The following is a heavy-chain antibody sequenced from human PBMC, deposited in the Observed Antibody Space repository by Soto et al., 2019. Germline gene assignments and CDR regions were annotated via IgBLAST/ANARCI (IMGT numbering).Heavy chain of an antibody. V-gene: IGHV3-74*01. CDR2: INSDGSST. J-gene: IGHJ5*02. CDR3: ARDHDYVYNWFDP. D-gene: IGHD4-17*01. CDR1: GFTFSSYW. Sequence: EVQLVESGGGLVQPGGSLRLSCAASGFTFSSYWMHWVRQAPGKGLVWVSRINSDGSSTSYADSVKGRFTISRDNAKNTLDLHMNCWRAEDTAVYYCARDHDYVYNWFDPWGQGTLVTVSS.